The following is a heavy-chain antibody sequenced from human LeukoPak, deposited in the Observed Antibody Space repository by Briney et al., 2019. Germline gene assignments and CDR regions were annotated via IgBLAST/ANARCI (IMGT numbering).Heavy chain of an antibody. CDR2: ISGSGGST. J-gene: IGHJ3*02. D-gene: IGHD3-22*01. Sequence: GGSLRLSCAASGFTFSSYAMSWVCQAPGKGLEWVSAISGSGGSTYYADSVKGRFTISRDNSKNTLYLQMNSLRAEDTAVYYCAKVSTMIVVVPDAFDIWGQGTMVTVSS. V-gene: IGHV3-23*01. CDR1: GFTFSSYA. CDR3: AKVSTMIVVVPDAFDI.